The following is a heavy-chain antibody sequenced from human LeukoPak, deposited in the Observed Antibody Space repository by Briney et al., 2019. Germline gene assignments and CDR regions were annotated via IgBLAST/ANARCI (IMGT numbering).Heavy chain of an antibody. CDR2: ISSDGSST. CDR1: GFSFSSYW. D-gene: IGHD3-10*01. CDR3: ARGWMVRRITGHHDY. Sequence: GGSLRLSCAASGFSFSSYWMHWVRQGPGKGLVWASRISSDGSSTTYADSVKGRFTISRDNAKNMLYLQMNSLRDEDTAVFYCARGWMVRRITGHHDYWGQGTLVTVSS. J-gene: IGHJ4*02. V-gene: IGHV3-74*01.